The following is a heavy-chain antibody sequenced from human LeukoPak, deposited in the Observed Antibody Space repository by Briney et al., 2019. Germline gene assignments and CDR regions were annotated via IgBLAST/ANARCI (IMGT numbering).Heavy chain of an antibody. V-gene: IGHV4-30-4*01. CDR1: GFTLSSYG. CDR3: ARGAGARAVMWFFDY. J-gene: IGHJ4*02. CDR2: TYNTEST. Sequence: LRLSCTASGFTLSSYGMSWIRQPPGKGLEWIGYTYNTESTYYYPSLKSRIAISVDTSKNQFSLKLSSVTAADTAVYYCARGAGARAVMWFFDYWGQGALVTVSS. D-gene: IGHD3-10*01.